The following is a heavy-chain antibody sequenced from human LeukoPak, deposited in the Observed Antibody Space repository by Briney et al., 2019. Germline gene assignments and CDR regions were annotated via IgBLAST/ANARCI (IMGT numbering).Heavy chain of an antibody. CDR2: ISSSSSTI. D-gene: IGHD3-22*01. Sequence: GGSLRLSCAASGFTFSSYSMNWVRRAPGKGLEWVSYISSSSSTIYYADSVKGRFTISRDNAKNSLYLQMNSLRAEDTAVYYCARESAYYDSSGYYHAFDYWGQGTLVTVSS. CDR3: ARESAYYDSSGYYHAFDY. V-gene: IGHV3-48*04. CDR1: GFTFSSYS. J-gene: IGHJ4*02.